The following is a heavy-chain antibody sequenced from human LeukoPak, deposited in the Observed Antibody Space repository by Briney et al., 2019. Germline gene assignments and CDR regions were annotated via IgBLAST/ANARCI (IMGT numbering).Heavy chain of an antibody. CDR3: ARNYDSGGYPPNDAFDI. D-gene: IGHD3-22*01. J-gene: IGHJ3*02. V-gene: IGHV4-59*01. CDR1: GGSISSYY. CDR2: IYYSGST. Sequence: PSETLSLTCTVSGGSISSYYWSWIRQPPGKGLEWIGYIYYSGSTNYNPSLKSRVTISVDTSKNQFSLKLSSVTAADTAVYYCARNYDSGGYPPNDAFDIWGQGTMATVSS.